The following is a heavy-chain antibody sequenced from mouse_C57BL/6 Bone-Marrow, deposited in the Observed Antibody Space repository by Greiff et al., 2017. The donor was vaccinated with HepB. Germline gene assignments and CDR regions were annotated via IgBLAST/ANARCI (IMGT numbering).Heavy chain of an antibody. CDR1: GFTFNTYA. Sequence: EVKVVESGGGLVQPKGSLKLSCAASGFTFNTYAMHWVRQAPGKGLEWVARIRSKSGNNATDSADSVKDRFTISRDDSQSMLYLQMNNLKTEDTAMYYCVRDEGRGFAYWGQGTLVTVSA. CDR3: VRDEGRGFAY. V-gene: IGHV10-3*01. J-gene: IGHJ3*01. D-gene: IGHD3-3*01. CDR2: IRSKSGNNAT.